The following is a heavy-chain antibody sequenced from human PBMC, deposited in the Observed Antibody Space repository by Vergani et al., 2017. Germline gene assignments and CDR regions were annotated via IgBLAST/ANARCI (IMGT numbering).Heavy chain of an antibody. J-gene: IGHJ4*02. CDR3: ARGGPYCGGDCYYPLDY. Sequence: QVQLVQSGAEVKKPGSSVKVSCKASGGNFSSYAISWVRQAPGQGLEWMGGIIPIFGTANYAQKFQGRVTITADESTSTAYMELSSLRSEDTAVYYCARGGPYCGGDCYYPLDYWGQGTLVTVSS. D-gene: IGHD2-21*02. CDR1: GGNFSSYA. CDR2: IIPIFGTA. V-gene: IGHV1-69*01.